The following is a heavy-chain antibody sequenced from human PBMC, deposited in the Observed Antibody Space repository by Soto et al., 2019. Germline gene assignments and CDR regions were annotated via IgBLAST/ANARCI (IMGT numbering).Heavy chain of an antibody. Sequence: PSETLSLTCTVSGGSISSYYWSWIRQPPGKGLEWIGYIYYSGSTNYNPSLKSRVTISVDTSKNQFSLKLSSVTAADTAVYYCARGGSGSYIYYYYGMDVWGQGTTVTVYS. V-gene: IGHV4-59*01. CDR1: GGSISSYY. CDR3: ARGGSGSYIYYYYGMDV. J-gene: IGHJ6*02. D-gene: IGHD3-10*01. CDR2: IYYSGST.